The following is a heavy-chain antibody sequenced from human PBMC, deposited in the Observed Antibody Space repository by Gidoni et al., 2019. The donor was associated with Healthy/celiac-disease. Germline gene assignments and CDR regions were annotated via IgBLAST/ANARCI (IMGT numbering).Heavy chain of an antibody. V-gene: IGHV3-53*01. J-gene: IGHJ1*01. CDR3: ARVGGSYKAGAEYFQH. CDR1: GFTVSSNY. Sequence: EVQLVESGGGLIQPGGSLRLSCAASGFTVSSNYMSWVRQAPGKVLEWVSVIYSGGSTYYADSVKGRFTISRDNSKNTLYLQMNSLRAEDTAVYYCARVGGSYKAGAEYFQHWGQGTLVTVSS. CDR2: IYSGGST. D-gene: IGHD1-26*01.